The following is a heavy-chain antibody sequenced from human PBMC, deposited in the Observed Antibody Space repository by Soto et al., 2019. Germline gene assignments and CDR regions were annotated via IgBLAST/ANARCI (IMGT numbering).Heavy chain of an antibody. CDR3: ARQNDWSIYY. CDR1: AYT. CDR2: NSAYNGNT. Sequence: ASVKVCCKAPAYTFGWAGQAPGQGLEWMGWNSAYNGNTKYAQKFQGRVTMTTDTSTGTAYMELRSLRSDDTAVYYCARQNDWSIYY. D-gene: IGHD2-21*01. J-gene: IGHJ6*01. V-gene: IGHV1-18*01.